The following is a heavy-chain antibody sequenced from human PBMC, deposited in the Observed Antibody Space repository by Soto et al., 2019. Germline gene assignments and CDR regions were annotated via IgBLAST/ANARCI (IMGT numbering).Heavy chain of an antibody. V-gene: IGHV3-23*01. CDR1: GLTFSSYA. Sequence: GGSLRLSCAASGLTFSSYAMSWVRQAPGKGLGWVSAISGSGGSTYYADSVKGRFTTTRDNSKNTLYLQMNSLRAEDTAVYYCAKEPRRYNWTPYFDYWGQGTLVTVSS. D-gene: IGHD1-20*01. CDR3: AKEPRRYNWTPYFDY. J-gene: IGHJ4*02. CDR2: ISGSGGST.